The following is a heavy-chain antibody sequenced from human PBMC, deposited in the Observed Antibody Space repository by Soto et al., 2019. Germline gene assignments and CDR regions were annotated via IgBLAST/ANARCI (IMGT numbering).Heavy chain of an antibody. CDR2: ISAYKGRT. Sequence: QGQLVQSGAEVKKPGASVKVSCKASGYTFTSHGITWVRQAPGQGLEWMGWISAYKGRTDYAQRVQGRVTMTTDTSTSTADTELRSLRSDATGVYYCARGVINDAFDIWGQGTMVTVSS. J-gene: IGHJ3*02. D-gene: IGHD3-10*01. V-gene: IGHV1-18*01. CDR1: GYTFTSHG. CDR3: ARGVINDAFDI.